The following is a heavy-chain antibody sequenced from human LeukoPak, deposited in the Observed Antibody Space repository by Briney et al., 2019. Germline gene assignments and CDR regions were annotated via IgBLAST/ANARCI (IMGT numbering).Heavy chain of an antibody. D-gene: IGHD3-22*01. CDR2: IYYSGST. V-gene: IGHV4-59*12. CDR3: ARAYYDGSGYPREDY. CDR1: GGSISSYY. Sequence: SETLSLTCTVSGGSISSYYWSWIRQPPGKGLEWIGYIYYSGSTNYNPSLKSRVTISVDTSKNQFSLKLSSVTAADTAVYYCARAYYDGSGYPREDYWGQGTLVTVSS. J-gene: IGHJ4*02.